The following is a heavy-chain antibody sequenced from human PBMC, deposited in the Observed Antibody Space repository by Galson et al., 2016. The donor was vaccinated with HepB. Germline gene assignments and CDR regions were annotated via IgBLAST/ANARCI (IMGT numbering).Heavy chain of an antibody. CDR1: GYRFTTYW. J-gene: IGHJ3*02. CDR2: IYPGDSDT. Sequence: QSGAEVKKSGESLRISCKGSGYRFTTYWITWVRQRPGKGLEWMGIIYPGDSDTRYSPSFKGQVTIPADKSISTAYLQWSSLKASDTAMYYCARQEVVAADPDDAFDIWGQGTMVTVSS. CDR3: ARQEVVAADPDDAFDI. D-gene: IGHD2-15*01. V-gene: IGHV5-51*01.